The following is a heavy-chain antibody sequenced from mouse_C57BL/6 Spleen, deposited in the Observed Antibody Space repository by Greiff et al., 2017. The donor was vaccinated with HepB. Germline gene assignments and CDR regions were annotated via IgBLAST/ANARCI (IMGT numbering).Heavy chain of an antibody. CDR2: ISSGSSTI. CDR1: GFTFSDYG. J-gene: IGHJ4*01. Sequence: EVQRVESGGGLVKPGGSLKLSCAASGFTFSDYGMHWVRQAPEKGLEWVAYISSGSSTIYYADTVKGRFTISRDNAKNTLFLQMTSLRSEDTAMYYCASGDYDGYYYAMDYWGQGTSVTVSS. D-gene: IGHD2-4*01. V-gene: IGHV5-17*01. CDR3: ASGDYDGYYYAMDY.